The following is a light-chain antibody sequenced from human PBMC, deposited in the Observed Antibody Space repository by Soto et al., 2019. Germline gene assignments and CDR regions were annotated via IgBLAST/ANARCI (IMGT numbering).Light chain of an antibody. CDR1: SSDVGGYNY. Sequence: HSALTQPASVSGSPGQSITISCTGTSSDVGGYNYVSWYQQHPGKAPKLMIYDVSNRPSGVSNRFSGSKSGNTASLTISGLQAEDEADYYCSSYTSSSTWVFGTGTKVTVL. CDR2: DVS. CDR3: SSYTSSSTWV. J-gene: IGLJ1*01. V-gene: IGLV2-14*01.